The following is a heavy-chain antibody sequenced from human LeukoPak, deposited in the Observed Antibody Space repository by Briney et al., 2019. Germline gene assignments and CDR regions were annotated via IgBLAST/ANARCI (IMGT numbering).Heavy chain of an antibody. V-gene: IGHV1-24*01. Sequence: GASVKVSCKVSGYTLTELSIHWVRQAPGKGLEWMGGFDPEDGETIYAQKFRGRVTMTEDTSTDTAYMELSSLTSEDTAVYYCATVPITMIVVKGMDYWGQGTLVTVSS. J-gene: IGHJ4*02. D-gene: IGHD3-22*01. CDR1: GYTLTELS. CDR3: ATVPITMIVVKGMDY. CDR2: FDPEDGET.